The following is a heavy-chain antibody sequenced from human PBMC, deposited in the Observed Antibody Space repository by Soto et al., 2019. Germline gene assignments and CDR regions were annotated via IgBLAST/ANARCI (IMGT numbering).Heavy chain of an antibody. CDR3: ARVYGSGSSLWFDP. CDR2: ISAYNGNT. V-gene: IGHV1-18*01. D-gene: IGHD3-10*01. Sequence: GASVKVSCKASGYTFTSYGISWVRQAPGQGLEWMGWISAYNGNTNYAQKLRGRVTMTTDTSTSTAYMELRSLRSDDTAVYYCARVYGSGSSLWFDPWGQGTLVTVSS. J-gene: IGHJ5*02. CDR1: GYTFTSYG.